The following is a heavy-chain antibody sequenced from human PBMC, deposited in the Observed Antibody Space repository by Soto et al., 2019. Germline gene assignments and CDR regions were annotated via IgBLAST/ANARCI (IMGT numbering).Heavy chain of an antibody. CDR1: GFTIAAHA. D-gene: IGHD1-26*01. J-gene: IGHJ4*02. CDR2: ISESGDIT. V-gene: IGHV3-23*01. Sequence: GGSLRLSCAASGFTIAAHAMTWVRQAPGKGLEWVSSISESGDITFYAESVRGRFTISRDNSKNMLFLQLSSLRVEDTAMYYCVPGSSGTAGEDCWGQGTLVTVSS. CDR3: VPGSSGTAGEDC.